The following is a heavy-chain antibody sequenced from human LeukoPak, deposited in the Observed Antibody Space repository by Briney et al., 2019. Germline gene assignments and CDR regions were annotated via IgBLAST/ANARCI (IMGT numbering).Heavy chain of an antibody. CDR1: GGSISSYY. V-gene: IGHV4-4*07. D-gene: IGHD2-21*01. CDR3: ARDSSVVVPDDAFDI. Sequence: SETLSLTCTVSGGSISSYYWSWIRQPAGKGLEWIGRIYTSGSTNYNPSLKSRVTMSVDTSKNQFSLKLSSVTAADTAVYYCARDSSVVVPDDAFDIWGQGTMVTVSS. J-gene: IGHJ3*02. CDR2: IYTSGST.